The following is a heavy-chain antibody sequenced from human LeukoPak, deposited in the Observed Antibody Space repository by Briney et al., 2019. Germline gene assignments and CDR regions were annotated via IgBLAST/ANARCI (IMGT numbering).Heavy chain of an antibody. CDR3: ANSPRYYDFWSGYYINYYSYIDV. Sequence: GGSLRLSCAASGFTLSSYAMSWVRQAPGKGLEWVSAISGSGGSTYYADSVKGRFTIPRDNSKNTLYLQMNSLRAGDTAVYYCANSPRYYDFWSGYYINYYSYIDVWGKGTTVTVSS. CDR1: GFTLSSYA. V-gene: IGHV3-23*01. J-gene: IGHJ6*03. CDR2: ISGSGGST. D-gene: IGHD3-3*01.